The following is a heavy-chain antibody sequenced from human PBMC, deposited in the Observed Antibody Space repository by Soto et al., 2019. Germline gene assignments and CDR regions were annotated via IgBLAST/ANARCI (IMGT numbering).Heavy chain of an antibody. Sequence: XTLSRPCTVSGGSFNGHLWNWVRQPPGKALELIGEVSHSGNTKYSPSLRSRVTLSVDSSKKQISLALTSVTAADTAVYYCARAKFESTGWHQFGIWGQGTLGTVS. D-gene: IGHD3-16*01. CDR1: GGSFNGHL. CDR2: VSHSGNT. V-gene: IGHV4-34*01. J-gene: IGHJ4*02. CDR3: ARAKFESTGWHQFGI.